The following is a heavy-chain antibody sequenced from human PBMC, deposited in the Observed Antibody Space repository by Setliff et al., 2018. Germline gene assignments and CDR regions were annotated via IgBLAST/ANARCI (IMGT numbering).Heavy chain of an antibody. Sequence: GASVKVSCKASGYTFTSYAMHWVRQAPGQRLEWMGWINAGNGNTKYSQKFQGRVTITRDTSASTAYMELSSLRSEDTAVYYCARGRGGSYPLGYWGQGTLVTVSS. V-gene: IGHV1-3*01. CDR3: ARGRGGSYPLGY. CDR2: INAGNGNT. D-gene: IGHD1-26*01. J-gene: IGHJ4*02. CDR1: GYTFTSYA.